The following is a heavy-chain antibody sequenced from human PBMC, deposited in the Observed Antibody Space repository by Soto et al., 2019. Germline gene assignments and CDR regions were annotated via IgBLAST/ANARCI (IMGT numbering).Heavy chain of an antibody. CDR3: AKDYLDPRQPAAIHLFDY. CDR1: GFTFSSYA. CDR2: ISGSGGST. V-gene: IGHV3-23*01. Sequence: GGSLRLSCAASGFTFSSYAMSWVRQAPGKGLEWFSAISGSGGSTYYADSVKGRFTISRDNSKNTLYLQMNSLRAEDTAVYYCAKDYLDPRQPAAIHLFDYWGQGTLVTVSS. J-gene: IGHJ4*02. D-gene: IGHD2-2*02.